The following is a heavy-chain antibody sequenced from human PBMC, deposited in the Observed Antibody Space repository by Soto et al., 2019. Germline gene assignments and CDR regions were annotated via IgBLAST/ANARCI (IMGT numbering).Heavy chain of an antibody. CDR2: IKSSGST. J-gene: IGHJ4*02. CDR3: ARLGSSGWYQGSYFDY. CDR1: GGSITRNDHY. Sequence: LQLQESGPGLVRPSETLSLICTVSGGSITRNDHYWGWIRQSPGKGLEWIGDIKSSGSTNYNLSLKSRVSMSVETSKNQFSLKMNSVTAADKAVYYCARLGSSGWYQGSYFDYWGQGTMVTVSS. D-gene: IGHD6-19*01. V-gene: IGHV4-39*01.